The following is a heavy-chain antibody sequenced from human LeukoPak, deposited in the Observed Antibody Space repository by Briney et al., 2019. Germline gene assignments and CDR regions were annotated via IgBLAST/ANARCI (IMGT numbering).Heavy chain of an antibody. CDR2: FDPEDGET. CDR1: GYTLTELS. Sequence: ASVKVSCKVSGYTLTELSMHWVRQAPGKGLEWMGGFDPEDGETIYAQKFQGRVTMTEDTYTDTAYMELSSLRSEDTAVYYCATDSQMITYYYDSSGYSDWGQGTLVTVSS. J-gene: IGHJ4*02. D-gene: IGHD3-22*01. CDR3: ATDSQMITYYYDSSGYSD. V-gene: IGHV1-24*01.